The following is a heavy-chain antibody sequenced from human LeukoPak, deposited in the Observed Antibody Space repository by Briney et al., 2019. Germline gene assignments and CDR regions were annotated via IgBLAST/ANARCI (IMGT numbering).Heavy chain of an antibody. CDR1: GFTFNIYS. CDR2: INGYGSST. CDR3: ARDAPGNTALDY. Sequence: GGSLRLSCAASGFTFNIYSMNSVRQAPGKGLVWVSRINGYGSSTDFADSVKGRFTIPRDNAKNTLYLHMNSLRAEDTAVNYCARDAPGNTALDYWGQGTLVTVSS. V-gene: IGHV3-74*01. J-gene: IGHJ4*02. D-gene: IGHD5-18*01.